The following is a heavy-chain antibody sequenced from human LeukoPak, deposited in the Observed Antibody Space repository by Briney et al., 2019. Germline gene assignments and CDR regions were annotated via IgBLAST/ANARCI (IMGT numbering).Heavy chain of an antibody. CDR3: ARGVHCSSTSCSRGYYYYYGMDV. CDR1: GFTFSSYG. J-gene: IGHJ6*02. CDR2: IWYDGSNK. D-gene: IGHD2-2*01. Sequence: PGRSLRLSCAASGFTFSSYGMHWVRQAPGKGLEWVAVIWYDGSNKYYADSVKGRFTISRDNSKNTLYLLMNSLRAEDTAVYYCARGVHCSSTSCSRGYYYYYGMDVWGQGTTVTVSS. V-gene: IGHV3-33*01.